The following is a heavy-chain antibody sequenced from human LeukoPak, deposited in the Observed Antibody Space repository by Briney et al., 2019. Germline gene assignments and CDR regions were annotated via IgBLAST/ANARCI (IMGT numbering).Heavy chain of an antibody. CDR1: GGSISSSSYY. CDR3: ARDECGSYCADY. V-gene: IGHV4-39*07. CDR2: IYYSGST. J-gene: IGHJ4*02. Sequence: SETLSLTCTVSGGSISSSSYYWGWIRQPPGKGLEWIGSIYYSGSTYYNPSLKSRVTISVDTSKNQFSLKLSSVTAADTAVYYCARDECGSYCADYWGQGTQVTVSS. D-gene: IGHD1-26*01.